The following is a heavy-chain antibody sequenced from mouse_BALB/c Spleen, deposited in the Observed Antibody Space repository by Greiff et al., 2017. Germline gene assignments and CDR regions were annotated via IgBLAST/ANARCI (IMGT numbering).Heavy chain of an antibody. Sequence: EVQVVESGPSLVKPSQTLSLTCSVTGDSITSGYWNWIRKFPGNKLEYMGYISYSGSTYYNPSLKSRISITRDTSKNQYYLQLNSVTTEDTATYYCARSGYYGNRYFDVWGAGTTVTVSS. D-gene: IGHD2-1*01. CDR3: ARSGYYGNRYFDV. J-gene: IGHJ1*01. CDR2: ISYSGST. CDR1: GDSITSGY. V-gene: IGHV3-8*02.